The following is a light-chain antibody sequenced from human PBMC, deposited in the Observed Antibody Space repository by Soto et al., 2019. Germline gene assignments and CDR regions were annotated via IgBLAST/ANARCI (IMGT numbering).Light chain of an antibody. CDR3: AAWDDRLNGVV. CDR2: GTY. J-gene: IGLJ2*01. V-gene: IGLV1-44*01. CDR1: SSNIGGNT. Sequence: QSVLTQPPSASGTPGQRVTIYCSGSSSNIGGNTVNWYQHLPGTAPKLLIYGTYQRPSGVPDRISGSNSGTSASLAISGLQSEDEADYYCAAWDDRLNGVVFGGGTKLTVL.